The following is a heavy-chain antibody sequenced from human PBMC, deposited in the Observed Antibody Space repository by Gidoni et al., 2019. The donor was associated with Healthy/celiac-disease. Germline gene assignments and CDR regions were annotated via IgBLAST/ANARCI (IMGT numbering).Heavy chain of an antibody. CDR2: ISYDGSNK. D-gene: IGHD2-15*01. V-gene: IGHV3-30*18. CDR1: GFTFSSYG. CDR3: AKDGCSGGSCYSIGYAFDI. Sequence: QVQLVESGGGVVQPGRSLRLSWSASGFTFSSYGMHWVRQAPGKGLEWVAVISYDGSNKYYADSVKGRFTISRDNSKNTLYLQMNSLRAEDTAVYYCAKDGCSGGSCYSIGYAFDIWGQGTMVTVSS. J-gene: IGHJ3*02.